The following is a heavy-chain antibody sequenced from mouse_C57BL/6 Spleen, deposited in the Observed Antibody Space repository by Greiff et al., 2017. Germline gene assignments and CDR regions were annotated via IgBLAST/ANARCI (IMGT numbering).Heavy chain of an antibody. CDR1: GYSFTGYY. CDR3: ARSRRDYAMDY. J-gene: IGHJ4*01. CDR2: IYPSTGGT. V-gene: IGHV1-43*01. Sequence: EVQLQESGPELVKPGASVKISCKASGYSFTGYYMHWVKQSSEKSLEWIGEIYPSTGGTSYNQKFKGKATLTVDKSSSTAYMQLKSLTSEDSAVYYCARSRRDYAMDYGGQGTSVTVSS.